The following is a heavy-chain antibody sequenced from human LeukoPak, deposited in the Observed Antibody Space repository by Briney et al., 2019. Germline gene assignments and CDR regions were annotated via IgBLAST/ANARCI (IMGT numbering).Heavy chain of an antibody. CDR1: GGSFSGYY. Sequence: SETLSLTCAVYGGSFSGYYWGWIRQPPGKGLEWIGYIYYSGSTNYNPSLKSRVTISADTSKNQFSLKLSSVTAADTAVYYCARGLMMAVAGRGEFHYWGQGTLVTVSS. CDR3: ARGLMMAVAGRGEFHY. V-gene: IGHV4-59*01. CDR2: IYYSGST. D-gene: IGHD6-13*01. J-gene: IGHJ4*02.